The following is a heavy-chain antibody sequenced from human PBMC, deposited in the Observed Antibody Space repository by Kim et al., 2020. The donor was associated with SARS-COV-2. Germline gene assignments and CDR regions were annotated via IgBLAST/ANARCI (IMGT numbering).Heavy chain of an antibody. CDR2: IIPIFGTA. CDR1: GGTFSSYA. J-gene: IGHJ6*02. D-gene: IGHD2-2*02. Sequence: SVKVSCKASGGTFSSYAISWVRQAPGQGLEWMGGIIPIFGTANYAQKFQGRVTITADESTSTAYMELSSLRSEDTAVYYCARRPPPEEYCSSTSCYNQVGDYYYGMDVWGQGTTVTVSS. CDR3: ARRPPPEEYCSSTSCYNQVGDYYYGMDV. V-gene: IGHV1-69*13.